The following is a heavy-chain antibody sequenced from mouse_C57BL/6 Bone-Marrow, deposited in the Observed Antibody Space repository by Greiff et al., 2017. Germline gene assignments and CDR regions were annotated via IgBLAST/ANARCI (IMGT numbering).Heavy chain of an antibody. V-gene: IGHV1-81*01. D-gene: IGHD2-5*01. J-gene: IGHJ3*01. Sequence: QVQLKESGAELARPGASVKLSCKASGYTFTSYGISWVKQRTGQGLEWIGEIYPRSGTTYYNEKFKGKATLTADKSSRTANMALRSLTSEDSAVYFCARKKGSDYSNYPFAYWGQGTLVTVSA. CDR1: GYTFTSYG. CDR3: ARKKGSDYSNYPFAY. CDR2: IYPRSGTT.